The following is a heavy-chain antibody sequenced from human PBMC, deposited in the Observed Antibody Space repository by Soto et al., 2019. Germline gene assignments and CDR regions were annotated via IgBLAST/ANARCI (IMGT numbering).Heavy chain of an antibody. CDR1: GYTFTSYY. CDR2: INPSGGST. Sequence: ASVKVSCKAPGYTFTSYYMHWVRQASGQGLDWMGIINPSGGSTSYAQKFQGRVNMTRDTSTSTVYMELSSLRSEDTAVYYCARDGSGLSSRNPVYYFDYWGQRTLVTVSS. D-gene: IGHD6-13*01. V-gene: IGHV1-46*01. CDR3: ARDGSGLSSRNPVYYFDY. J-gene: IGHJ4*02.